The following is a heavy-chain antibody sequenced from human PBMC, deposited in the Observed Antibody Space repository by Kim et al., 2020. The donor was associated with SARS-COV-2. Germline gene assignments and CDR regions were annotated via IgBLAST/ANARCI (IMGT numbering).Heavy chain of an antibody. D-gene: IGHD3-3*02. CDR3: ATSIFFASRSPDY. J-gene: IGHJ4*02. CDR1: GGSFSDYY. V-gene: IGHV4-34*01. CDR2: INHSGST. Sequence: SETLSLSCAVYGGSFSDYYWSWIRQPPGKGLEWIGEINHSGSTNYNPSLKSRVTISLDTSKNQFSLRLSSVTAADTAVYYCATSIFFASRSPDYWGQGTLVTVSS.